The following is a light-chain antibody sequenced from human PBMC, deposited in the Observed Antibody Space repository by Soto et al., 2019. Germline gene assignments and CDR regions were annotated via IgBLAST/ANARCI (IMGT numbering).Light chain of an antibody. CDR1: QSISSW. Sequence: DIQMTQSPSTLSASVGDRVTITCRASQSISSWLAWYQQKPGKAPKLLIYKASSVESGVPSRFSGSGSGTEFTLTINSLQSEDFAVYYCQQHDTWPRTFGQGTKVDIK. CDR3: QQHDTWPRT. J-gene: IGKJ1*01. CDR2: KAS. V-gene: IGKV1-5*03.